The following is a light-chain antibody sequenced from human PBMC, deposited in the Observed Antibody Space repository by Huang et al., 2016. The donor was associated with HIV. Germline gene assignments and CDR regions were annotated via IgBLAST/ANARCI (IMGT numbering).Light chain of an antibody. CDR1: QHISIY. Sequence: DIQMTQSPSSLSASIGDRVTITCQASQHISIYLNWYQQIPGKAPKILIYDASNLGRVVPSRFSGSGSGTDVTLTISGLQPEDFATYYCQQYDNFPQLSFGGGTKVE. CDR2: DAS. V-gene: IGKV1-33*01. CDR3: QQYDNFPQLS. J-gene: IGKJ4*01.